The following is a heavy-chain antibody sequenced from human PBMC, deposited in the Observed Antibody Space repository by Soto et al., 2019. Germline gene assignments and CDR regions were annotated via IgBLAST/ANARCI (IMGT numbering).Heavy chain of an antibody. V-gene: IGHV1-18*01. CDR3: AREEYSSGWYYFDY. CDR1: GYTFTSYG. J-gene: IGHJ4*02. D-gene: IGHD6-19*01. CDR2: ISAYNGNT. Sequence: ASVKVSCKASGYTFTSYGIGWVRQAPGQGLEWMGWISAYNGNTNYAQKLQGRVTMTTDTSTSTAYMELRSLRSDDTAVYYCAREEYSSGWYYFDYWGQGTLVTVSS.